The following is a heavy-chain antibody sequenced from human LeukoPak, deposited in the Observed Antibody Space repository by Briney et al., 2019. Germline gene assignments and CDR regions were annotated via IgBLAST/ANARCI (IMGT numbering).Heavy chain of an antibody. D-gene: IGHD3-9*01. Sequence: PGGSLRLSCAASGFTFSSYEMNWVRQAPGKGLEWVSYISSSGSTIYYADSVKGRFTISRDNAKNSLYLQMNSLRAEDTAVYYCARDDLLRYFDWSRYYYYYYGMDVWGKGTTVTVSS. CDR1: GFTFSSYE. J-gene: IGHJ6*04. V-gene: IGHV3-48*03. CDR3: ARDDLLRYFDWSRYYYYYYGMDV. CDR2: ISSSGSTI.